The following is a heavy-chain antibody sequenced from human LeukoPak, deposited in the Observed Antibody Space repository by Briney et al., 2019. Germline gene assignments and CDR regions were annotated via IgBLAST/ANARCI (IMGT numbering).Heavy chain of an antibody. CDR1: VFTFSSYG. CDR2: ISYDGSNK. V-gene: IGHV3-30*18. CDR3: AKYTATYYDILTGYYSDY. Sequence: GRSLRLSCAASVFTFSSYGMHWVRQAPGKGLEWVAVISYDGSNKYYADSVKGRFTISRDNSKNTLYLQMNSLRAEDTAVYYCAKYTATYYDILTGYYSDYWGQGTLVTVSS. D-gene: IGHD3-9*01. J-gene: IGHJ4*02.